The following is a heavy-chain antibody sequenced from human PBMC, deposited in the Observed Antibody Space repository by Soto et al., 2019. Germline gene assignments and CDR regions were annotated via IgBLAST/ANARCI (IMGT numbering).Heavy chain of an antibody. J-gene: IGHJ4*02. CDR2: IYSGVRT. CDR1: GFTVSTNY. Sequence: GGSLRLSCAASGFTVSTNYMSWVRQAPGKGLEWVSVIYSGVRTYYADSVKGRFTISRDNSKNTLYLQMDSLRAEDTAVYYCANSPNQNYYFDYWGQGTLVTVSS. V-gene: IGHV3-66*01. CDR3: ANSPNQNYYFDY.